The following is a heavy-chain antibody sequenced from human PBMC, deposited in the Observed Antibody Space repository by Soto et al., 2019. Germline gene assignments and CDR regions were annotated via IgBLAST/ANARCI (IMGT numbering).Heavy chain of an antibody. CDR2: IYHSGST. Sequence: PSETLSLTCAVSGGSISSSNWWSWVRQPPGKGLEWIGEIYHSGSTNYNPSLKSRVTISVDKSKNQFSLKLSSVTAADTAVYYCARDIITMVRGAGSAFDIWGQGTMVTVSS. V-gene: IGHV4-4*02. CDR1: GGSISSSNW. CDR3: ARDIITMVRGAGSAFDI. D-gene: IGHD3-10*01. J-gene: IGHJ3*02.